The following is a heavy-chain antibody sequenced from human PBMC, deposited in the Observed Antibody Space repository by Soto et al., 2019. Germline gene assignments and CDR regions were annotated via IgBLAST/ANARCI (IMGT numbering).Heavy chain of an antibody. D-gene: IGHD1-26*01. Sequence: SVKVCCAASGCTFSIRASSCVRQAPGQGLEWMGGIIPIFGTANYAQKFQGRVTITADESTSTAYMELSSLRSEDTAVYYCARGLLSGSYPALDYRGQGTLVTVSS. CDR2: IIPIFGTA. V-gene: IGHV1-69*13. CDR3: ARGLLSGSYPALDY. CDR1: GCTFSIRA. J-gene: IGHJ4*02.